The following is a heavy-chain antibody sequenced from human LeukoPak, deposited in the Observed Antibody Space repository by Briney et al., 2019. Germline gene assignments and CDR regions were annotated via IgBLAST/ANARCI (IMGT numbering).Heavy chain of an antibody. CDR1: ERTFCSYA. Sequence: SVKLSCKASERTFCSYAISWVRQAPGQRLEGMGGIIPIFVTANYAQKFQGRVTITTDESTSTAYMELSSLRSEDTAVYYCGRTMGVPAAIFLGYSNWFDPWGQGTLATVSS. J-gene: IGHJ5*02. CDR2: IIPIFVTA. V-gene: IGHV1-69*05. D-gene: IGHD2-2*01. CDR3: GRTMGVPAAIFLGYSNWFDP.